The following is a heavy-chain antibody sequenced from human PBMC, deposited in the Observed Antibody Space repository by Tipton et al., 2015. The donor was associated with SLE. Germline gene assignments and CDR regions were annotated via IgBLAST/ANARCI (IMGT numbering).Heavy chain of an antibody. CDR2: INYRGST. D-gene: IGHD3-22*01. CDR1: GGSINSYW. J-gene: IGHJ4*02. V-gene: IGHV4-59*01. CDR3: ARGGHYYYESSGFLDY. Sequence: TLSLTCTVSGGSINSYWWSWIRQPPGERLEWIGHINYRGSTNYSPSLKSRVTISIDTSKNQFSLRLTSVTAADTAVYFCARGGHYYYESSGFLDYWGRGTLVTVSS.